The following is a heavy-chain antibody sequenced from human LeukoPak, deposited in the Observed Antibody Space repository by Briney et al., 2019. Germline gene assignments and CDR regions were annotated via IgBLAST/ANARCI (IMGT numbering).Heavy chain of an antibody. D-gene: IGHD1-26*01. J-gene: IGHJ4*02. V-gene: IGHV1-18*01. Sequence: ASVEVSCKASGYTFTSYGISWVRRAPGQGLEWMGWISAYNGNTNYAQKLQGRVTMTTDTSTSTAYMELRSLRSDDTAVYYCARDSGSYLRGDYWGQGTLVTVSS. CDR1: GYTFTSYG. CDR3: ARDSGSYLRGDY. CDR2: ISAYNGNT.